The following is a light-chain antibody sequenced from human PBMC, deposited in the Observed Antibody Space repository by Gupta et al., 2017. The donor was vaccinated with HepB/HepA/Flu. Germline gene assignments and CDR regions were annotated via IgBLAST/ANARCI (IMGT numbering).Light chain of an antibody. CDR1: TSNIGHNY. V-gene: IGLV1-47*01. CDR3: ASWDDGLSGWV. J-gene: IGLJ3*02. Sequence: QAVLTQPPSASAPPGPRVTISCSGSTSNIGHNYVYWYQQLPGTAPKVLIYRHDQRPSGVPDRFSGSKSGASASLAISGLRYEDEADYYWASWDDGLSGWVFGGGTKLTVL. CDR2: RHD.